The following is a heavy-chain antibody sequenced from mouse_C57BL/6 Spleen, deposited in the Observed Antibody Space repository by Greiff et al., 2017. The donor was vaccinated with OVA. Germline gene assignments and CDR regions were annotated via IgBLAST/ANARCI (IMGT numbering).Heavy chain of an antibody. V-gene: IGHV5-4*01. CDR1: GFTFSSYA. CDR2: ISDGGSYT. J-gene: IGHJ4*01. Sequence: EVQRVESGGGLVKPGGSLKLSCAASGFTFSSYAMSWVRQTPEKRLEWVATISDGGSYTYYPDNVKGRFTISRDNAKNKLYLKMSHLKTEDTSMYYCAKDGITTVVATGDYYYAMDYWGQGTSVTVSS. D-gene: IGHD1-1*01. CDR3: AKDGITTVVATGDYYYAMDY.